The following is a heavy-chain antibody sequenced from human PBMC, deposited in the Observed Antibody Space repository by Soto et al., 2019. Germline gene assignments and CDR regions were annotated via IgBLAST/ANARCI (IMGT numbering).Heavy chain of an antibody. J-gene: IGHJ5*02. V-gene: IGHV4-34*01. Sequence: PSETLSLTCAVFGGSFNGYYWSWIRQPPGKGLEWIGEIDHSGSTNYNPSLKSRVTTSVDTSKNQFSLKLTSVTAADTAVYYCARPMYFFGSGSYPWLDPWGQGTLVTVSS. CDR1: GGSFNGYY. D-gene: IGHD3-10*01. CDR3: ARPMYFFGSGSYPWLDP. CDR2: IDHSGST.